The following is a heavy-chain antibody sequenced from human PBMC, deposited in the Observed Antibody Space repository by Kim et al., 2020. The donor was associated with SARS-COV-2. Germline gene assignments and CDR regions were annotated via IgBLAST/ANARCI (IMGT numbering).Heavy chain of an antibody. CDR3: ATSCSGGSRYLFDY. Sequence: AQKVQGRVTMTEDTSTDTAYMELSSLRSEDTAVYYCATSCSGGSRYLFDYWGQGTLVTVSS. D-gene: IGHD2-15*01. J-gene: IGHJ4*02. V-gene: IGHV1-24*01.